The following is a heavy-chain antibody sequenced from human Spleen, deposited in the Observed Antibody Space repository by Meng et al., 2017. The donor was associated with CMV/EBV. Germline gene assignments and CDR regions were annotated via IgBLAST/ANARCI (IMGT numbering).Heavy chain of an antibody. Sequence: QVQLQESGPGLVKPSQTLSLNCTAPGGLISRGGYFWTWLGQHPGKGLEWIGYIHSSGSTYYNPSLRSRLTISVDTSKNQFSLKLSSVTAADTAVYYCARASYGSGSPLGESWFDPWGQGTLVTVSS. CDR1: GGLISRGGYF. J-gene: IGHJ5*02. D-gene: IGHD3-10*01. CDR2: IHSSGST. CDR3: ARASYGSGSPLGESWFDP. V-gene: IGHV4-31*03.